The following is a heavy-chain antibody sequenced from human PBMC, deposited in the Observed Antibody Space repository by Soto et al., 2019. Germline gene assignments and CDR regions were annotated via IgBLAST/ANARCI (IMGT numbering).Heavy chain of an antibody. CDR3: ARPLPPGTKSYFDY. J-gene: IGHJ4*02. Sequence: KASETLSLTCTVSGGSSSSSSYYWGWIRQPPGKGLEWIGRIYYSGSTYYNPSLKSRVAISVDTCKNQFSWKLSSVTAADTAVYYCARPLPPGTKSYFDYWGQGTLVTVSS. V-gene: IGHV4-39*01. CDR1: GGSSSSSSYY. D-gene: IGHD1-1*01. CDR2: IYYSGST.